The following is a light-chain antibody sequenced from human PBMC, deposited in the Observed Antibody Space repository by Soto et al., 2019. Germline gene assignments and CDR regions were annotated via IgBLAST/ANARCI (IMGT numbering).Light chain of an antibody. CDR3: YSYEGGRV. CDR1: ISNVGSYNR. Sequence: QSALTQPASVSGSPGQSITISCTGTISNVGSYNRVSWYQQHPGKAPKLIIYEVNKRPSGVSNRFSGSKSGNTASLTISWLQTEDEADYYCYSYEGGRVFGGGTKVTVL. J-gene: IGLJ3*02. CDR2: EVN. V-gene: IGLV2-23*02.